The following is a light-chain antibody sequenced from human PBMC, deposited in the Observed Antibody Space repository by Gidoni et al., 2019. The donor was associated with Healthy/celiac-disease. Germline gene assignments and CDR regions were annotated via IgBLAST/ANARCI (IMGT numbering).Light chain of an antibody. V-gene: IGKV3-15*01. J-gene: IGKJ3*01. CDR1: QSVSSN. CDR3: QQYNNWPPIFT. CDR2: GAS. Sequence: VMTHSPATLSVSPGERATISCRASQSVSSNLAWYQQKPGQAPRLLIYGASTRATGIPARFSGSGSGTEFTLTISSLRSEDFAVYYCQQYNNWPPIFTFGPGTKVDIK.